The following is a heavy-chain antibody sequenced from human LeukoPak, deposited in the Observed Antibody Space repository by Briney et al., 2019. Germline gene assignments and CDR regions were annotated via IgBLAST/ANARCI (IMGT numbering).Heavy chain of an antibody. J-gene: IGHJ4*02. V-gene: IGHV1-24*01. Sequence: ASVKVSCKVSGYTLTELSMHWVRQAPGKGLEWMGGFDPEDGETIYAQKFQGRVTMTEDTSTDTAYMELSSLRSEDTAVYYCARGYHSPYDSSGYCLDYWGQGTLVTVSS. CDR1: GYTLTELS. CDR3: ARGYHSPYDSSGYCLDY. CDR2: FDPEDGET. D-gene: IGHD3-22*01.